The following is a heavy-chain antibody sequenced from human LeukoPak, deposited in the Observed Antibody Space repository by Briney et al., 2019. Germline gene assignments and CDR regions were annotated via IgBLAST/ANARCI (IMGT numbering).Heavy chain of an antibody. Sequence: GASVKVSCKASGYTFTSYGISWVRQAPGQGLEWMGWISAYNGDTNYAQKLQGRVTMTTDTSTSTAYMELRSLTSDDTAMYYCARRTGYNFYYLDVWGQGTTVIVSS. J-gene: IGHJ6*03. V-gene: IGHV1-18*01. CDR1: GYTFTSYG. CDR2: ISAYNGDT. D-gene: IGHD3/OR15-3a*01. CDR3: ARRTGYNFYYLDV.